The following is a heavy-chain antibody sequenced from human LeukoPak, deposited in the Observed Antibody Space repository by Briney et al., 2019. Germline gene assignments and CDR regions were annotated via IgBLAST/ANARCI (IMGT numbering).Heavy chain of an antibody. CDR1: GYTFTSYG. CDR3: ARDPASSGYYSPFDY. J-gene: IGHJ4*02. CDR2: ISAYNGNT. V-gene: IGHV1-18*01. D-gene: IGHD3-22*01. Sequence: GASEKVSCKASGYTFTSYGISWVRQAPGQGLEWMGWISAYNGNTNYAQKLQGRVTMTTDTSTSTAYMELRSLRSDDTAVYYCARDPASSGYYSPFDYWGQGTLVTVSS.